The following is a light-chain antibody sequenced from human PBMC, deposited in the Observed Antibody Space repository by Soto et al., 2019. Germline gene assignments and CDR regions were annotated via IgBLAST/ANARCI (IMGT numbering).Light chain of an antibody. CDR3: QQYTSSLIT. CDR2: GAS. J-gene: IGKJ5*01. Sequence: EIVLTQSPATLSLSPGERATLSCRASHSISSYLAWYQQKPGQAPRLLIYGASGRATGIPDRFSGSGSGTDFTLTISRLEPEDFAVYYCQQYTSSLITFGQGTRLEIK. V-gene: IGKV3-20*01. CDR1: HSISSY.